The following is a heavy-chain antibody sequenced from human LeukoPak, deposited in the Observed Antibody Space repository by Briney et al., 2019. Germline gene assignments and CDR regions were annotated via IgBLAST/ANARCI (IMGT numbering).Heavy chain of an antibody. J-gene: IGHJ4*02. CDR2: ITGSGGST. V-gene: IGHV3-23*01. CDR1: GFTFSSYA. CDR3: AKSYGSSWYFDY. Sequence: PGGSLRLSCVASGFTFSSYAMSWVRQAPGKGLEWVSAITGSGGSTYYADSVKGRFTISRDNSKNTLYLQMNSLSADDTAVYYCAKSYGSSWYFDYWGQGTLVTVSS. D-gene: IGHD6-13*01.